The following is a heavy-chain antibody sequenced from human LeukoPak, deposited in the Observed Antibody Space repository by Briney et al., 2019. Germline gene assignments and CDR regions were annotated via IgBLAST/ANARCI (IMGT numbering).Heavy chain of an antibody. D-gene: IGHD3-10*01. V-gene: IGHV3-30*02. J-gene: IGHJ6*03. CDR2: IRYDGSEK. Sequence: QTGGSLRLSCAASGFTFRDYGMHWVRQAPGKGLEWVAFIRYDGSEKYYGDSVKGRFTISRDNSKNTLYLQMNSLRAEDTAVYYCAKTSEEYYYGSGRQNNYYYYMDVWGKGTTVTISS. CDR1: GFTFRDYG. CDR3: AKTSEEYYYGSGRQNNYYYYMDV.